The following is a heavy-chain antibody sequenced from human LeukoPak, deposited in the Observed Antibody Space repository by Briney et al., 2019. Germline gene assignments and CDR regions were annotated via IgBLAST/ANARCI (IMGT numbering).Heavy chain of an antibody. J-gene: IGHJ5*02. CDR2: IYSGGST. CDR3: ARDRRGYSFWFDP. D-gene: IGHD5-18*01. V-gene: IGHV3-53*01. Sequence: PGGSLRLSCAASVFTVSSNYMSWVRQAPGKGLEWVSVIYSGGSTYYADSVKGRFTISRDNSKNTLYLQMNSLRAEDTAVYYCARDRRGYSFWFDPWGQGTLVTVSS. CDR1: VFTVSSNY.